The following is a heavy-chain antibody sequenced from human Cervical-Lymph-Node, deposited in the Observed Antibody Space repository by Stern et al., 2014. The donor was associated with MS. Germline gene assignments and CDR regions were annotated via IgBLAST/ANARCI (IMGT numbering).Heavy chain of an antibody. J-gene: IGHJ4*02. Sequence: QVQLQQWGAGLLKPSAPLPLTCPAYGGPFSGYYWSWIRQPPGKGLEWIGEINHSGSTNYNPSLKSRVTISVDTSKNQFSLKLSSVTAADTAVYYCARAPNHSSGWYFYYWGQGTLVTVSS. CDR3: ARAPNHSSGWYFYY. D-gene: IGHD6-19*01. V-gene: IGHV4-34*01. CDR1: GGPFSGYY. CDR2: INHSGST.